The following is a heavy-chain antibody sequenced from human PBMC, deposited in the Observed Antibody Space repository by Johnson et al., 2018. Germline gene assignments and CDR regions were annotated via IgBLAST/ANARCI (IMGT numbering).Heavy chain of an antibody. J-gene: IGHJ3*01. D-gene: IGHD7-27*01. CDR1: GFTFTSYW. CDR3: ANDDWGPRAFEA. CDR2: ISGDGSDT. V-gene: IGHV3-74*01. Sequence: VQLQESGGDLVQPGGSLRLSCEASGFTFTSYWMHWVRQVPGKGLVWVSCISGDGSDTRYAESVKARFTISKDNAKNTLYLQMNNLRVEDTAVYYCANDDWGPRAFEAWGQGTMVTVSS.